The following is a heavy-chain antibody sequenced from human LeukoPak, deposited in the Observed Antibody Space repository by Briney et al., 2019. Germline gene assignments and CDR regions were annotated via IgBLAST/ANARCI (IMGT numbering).Heavy chain of an antibody. V-gene: IGHV1-2*02. CDR3: ARTYSSSRFDY. J-gene: IGHJ4*02. CDR2: INPNSGGT. CDR1: GYTFTGYY. D-gene: IGHD6-19*01. Sequence: ASVKVSCKASGYTFTGYYMHWVRQAPGQGLEWMGWINPNSGGTNYAQKFQGRVTMTRDTSISTAYMELRSLRSDDTAVYYCARTYSSSRFDYWGQGTLVTVSS.